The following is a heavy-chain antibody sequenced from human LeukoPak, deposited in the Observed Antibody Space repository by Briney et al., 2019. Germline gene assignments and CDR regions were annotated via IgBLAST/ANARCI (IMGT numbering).Heavy chain of an antibody. V-gene: IGHV3-7*01. Sequence: GGSLRLSCAASGFTFSSYWMSWVRQAPGQGLEWVANIKQDGSEKYYVDSVKGRFTISRDNAKNSLYLQMSSLRAEDTAVYYCARRRDNWNDPLSTYYYYYMDVWGKGTTVTVSS. CDR2: IKQDGSEK. CDR3: ARRRDNWNDPLSTYYYYYMDV. J-gene: IGHJ6*03. CDR1: GFTFSSYW. D-gene: IGHD1-1*01.